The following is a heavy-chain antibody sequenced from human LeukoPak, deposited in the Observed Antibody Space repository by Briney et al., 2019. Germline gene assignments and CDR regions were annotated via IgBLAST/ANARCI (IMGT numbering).Heavy chain of an antibody. CDR3: ARDLYSSGWYKIGYYYYYGMDV. Sequence: GGSLRLSCAASGFTFSSYAMHWVRQAPGKGLEWVAVISYDGSNKYYADSVKGRFTVSRDNSKNTLYLQMNSLRAEDTAVYYCARDLYSSGWYKIGYYYYYGMDVWGQGTTVTVSS. D-gene: IGHD6-19*01. CDR1: GFTFSSYA. J-gene: IGHJ6*02. CDR2: ISYDGSNK. V-gene: IGHV3-30-3*01.